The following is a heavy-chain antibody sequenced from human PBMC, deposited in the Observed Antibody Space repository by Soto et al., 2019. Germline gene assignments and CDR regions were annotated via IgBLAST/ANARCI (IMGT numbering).Heavy chain of an antibody. CDR1: GFTFSSYS. CDR2: ISSSSSTI. V-gene: IGHV3-48*01. D-gene: IGHD2-2*01. CDR3: ARVSVVVVPAASYYYYMDV. J-gene: IGHJ6*03. Sequence: EVQLVESGGGLVQPGGSLRLSCAASGFTFSSYSMNWVRQAPGKGLEWVSYISSSSSTIYYADSVKGRFTISRDNAKNSLYLLMNSLRAEDTAVYYCARVSVVVVPAASYYYYMDVWGKGTTVTVSS.